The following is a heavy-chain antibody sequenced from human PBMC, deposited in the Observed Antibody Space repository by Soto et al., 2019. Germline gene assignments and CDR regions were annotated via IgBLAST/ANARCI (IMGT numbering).Heavy chain of an antibody. J-gene: IGHJ6*03. CDR1: GFTFSSYS. D-gene: IGHD6-6*01. V-gene: IGHV3-21*01. CDR3: VRDSGEQLVRRGFYYYYMDV. CDR2: ISSSSYI. Sequence: PGGSLSLSCAASGFTFSSYSMNWVRQAPGKGPERVSSISSSSYIYYADSVKGRFPISRDNAKNSLYLQMNSLKDEDTAVYYCVRDSGEQLVRRGFYYYYMDVWGKGTTVTVSS.